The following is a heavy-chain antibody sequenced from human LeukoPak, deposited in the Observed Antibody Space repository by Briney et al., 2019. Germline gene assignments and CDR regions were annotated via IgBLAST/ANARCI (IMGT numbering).Heavy chain of an antibody. CDR3: ARVVSIVGATSWFDP. J-gene: IGHJ5*02. Sequence: SETLSLTCTVSGGSISSSSYYWGWIRQPPGKGLEWIGSIYYSGSTYYNPSLKSRVTISVDTSKNQFSLKLSSVTAPDTAVYYCARVVSIVGATSWFDPWGQGTLVTVSS. D-gene: IGHD1-26*01. CDR2: IYYSGST. CDR1: GGSISSSSYY. V-gene: IGHV4-39*01.